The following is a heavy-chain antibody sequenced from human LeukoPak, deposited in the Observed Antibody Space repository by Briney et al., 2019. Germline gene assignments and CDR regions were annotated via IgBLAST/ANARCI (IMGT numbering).Heavy chain of an antibody. CDR3: ARVRREMKRSLGRTTEYSYYYYMDV. CDR1: GFTFSNAW. CDR2: IKHDGSEK. Sequence: PGGSLRLSCAASGFTFSNAWMSWVRQGPGKGLEWVANIKHDGSEKYYIDSVKGRFTISRDNAKNSVYLQMNRLRAEDTAVYYCARVRREMKRSLGRTTEYSYYYYMDVWGKGTTVTVSS. J-gene: IGHJ6*03. V-gene: IGHV3-7*01. D-gene: IGHD1/OR15-1a*01.